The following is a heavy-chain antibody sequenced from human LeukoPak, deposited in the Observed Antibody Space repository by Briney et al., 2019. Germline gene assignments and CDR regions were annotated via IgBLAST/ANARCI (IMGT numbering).Heavy chain of an antibody. V-gene: IGHV3-74*01. J-gene: IGHJ3*02. CDR1: GFTFSSYW. CDR2: IKSDGSST. Sequence: GGSLRLSCAASGFTFSSYWMHWVRQAPGKGLVWVSRIKSDGSSTNYADSVKGRFTISRDNAKNTLYLQMNSLRAEDTAVYYCVRSFDIWGQGTMVTVSS. CDR3: VRSFDI.